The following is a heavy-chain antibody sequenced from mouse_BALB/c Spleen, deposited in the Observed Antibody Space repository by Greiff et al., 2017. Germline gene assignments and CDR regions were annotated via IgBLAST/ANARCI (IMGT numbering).Heavy chain of an antibody. Sequence: VQLQQSGAELVKPGASVKLSCKASGYTFTSYYMYWVKQRPGQGLEWIGEINPSNGGTNFNEKFKSKATLTVDKSSSTAYMQLSSLTSEDSAVYYCTRSGWYCDVWGAGTTVTVAS. V-gene: IGHV1S81*02. CDR3: TRSGWYCDV. J-gene: IGHJ1*01. CDR1: GYTFTSYY. CDR2: INPSNGGT. D-gene: IGHD3-1*01.